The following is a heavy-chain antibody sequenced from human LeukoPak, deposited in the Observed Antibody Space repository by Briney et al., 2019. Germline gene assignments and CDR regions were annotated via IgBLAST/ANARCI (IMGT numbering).Heavy chain of an antibody. CDR3: ARVESSSWYTP. Sequence: SETLSLTCTVSGGSISSYYWSWIRQPPGKGLEWIAYIYYSGSVNYNPSLKSRVTISVDTSENQFSLNLNSVTAADTAIYYCARVESSSWYTPWGQGTLVTVSS. CDR2: IYYSGSV. J-gene: IGHJ5*02. V-gene: IGHV4-59*01. D-gene: IGHD6-13*01. CDR1: GGSISSYY.